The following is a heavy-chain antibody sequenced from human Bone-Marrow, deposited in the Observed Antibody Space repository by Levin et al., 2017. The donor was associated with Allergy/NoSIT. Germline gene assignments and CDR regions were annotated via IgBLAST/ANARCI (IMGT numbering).Heavy chain of an antibody. CDR1: GFTFGDYA. D-gene: IGHD2-21*02. CDR3: TRGGDIVVVTAPHAVDMDV. J-gene: IGHJ6*03. Sequence: SCTASGFTFGDYAMSWFRQAPGKGLEWVGFIRSKAYGGTTEYAASVKGRFTISRDDSKSIAYLQMNSLKTEDTAVYYCTRGGDIVVVTAPHAVDMDVWGKGTTVTVSS. CDR2: IRSKAYGGTT. V-gene: IGHV3-49*03.